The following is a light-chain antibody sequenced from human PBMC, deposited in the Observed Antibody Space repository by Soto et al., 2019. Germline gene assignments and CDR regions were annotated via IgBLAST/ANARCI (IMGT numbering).Light chain of an antibody. V-gene: IGLV2-8*01. CDR1: SSDVGAYNY. J-gene: IGLJ1*01. CDR3: SSYAGTCNLYF. CDR2: EVS. Sequence: QSALTQPPSASGSPGQSVTISCTGTSSDVGAYNYVSWYQQHPGKATKLMIYEVSKRPSGVPDRFSGSKSGNTASLTVSGLQAEDEADYYCSSYAGTCNLYFFGTGTKVTVL.